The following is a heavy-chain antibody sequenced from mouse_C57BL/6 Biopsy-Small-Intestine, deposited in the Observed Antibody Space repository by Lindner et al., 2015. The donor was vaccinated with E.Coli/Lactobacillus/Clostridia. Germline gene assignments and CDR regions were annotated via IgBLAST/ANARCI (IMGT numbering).Heavy chain of an antibody. CDR3: ARVYGGAMDS. CDR1: GYVFSSYW. Sequence: VQLQESGAELVKPGASVKISCKASGYVFSSYWMNWVKQRPGKGLEWIGQIYPGDDNTNYNGKFKGKATLTADKSSSTVYMQLSSLTSEDSAVYFCARVYGGAMDSWGPGTSVTVSS. CDR2: IYPGDDNT. J-gene: IGHJ4*01. V-gene: IGHV1-80*01. D-gene: IGHD1-1*01.